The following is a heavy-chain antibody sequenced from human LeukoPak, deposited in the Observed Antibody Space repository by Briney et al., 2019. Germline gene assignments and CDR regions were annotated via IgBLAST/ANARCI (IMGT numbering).Heavy chain of an antibody. CDR3: ARRAYLDY. V-gene: IGHV4-34*01. CDR2: IDHSGNP. CDR1: GGSFNVYY. J-gene: IGHJ4*02. Sequence: SETLSLTCAIHGGSFNVYYWTWIRQPPGKGLEWIGEIDHSGNPNYNPSLMSRVTISRDTSKNQFSLKLSSVTAADTGVYYCARRAYLDYWGQGTLVTVSS.